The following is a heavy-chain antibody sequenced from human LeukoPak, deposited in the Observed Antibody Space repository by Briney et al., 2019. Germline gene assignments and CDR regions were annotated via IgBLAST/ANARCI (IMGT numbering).Heavy chain of an antibody. CDR2: IIPIFGTA. CDR1: GGTFSSYA. CDR3: ARAPRYCSSTSCYIFDY. V-gene: IGHV1-69*01. J-gene: IGHJ4*02. Sequence: SVKLSCKASGGTFSSYAISWVRQAPGQGLEWMGGIIPIFGTANYAQKFQGRVTITADESTSTAYMELSSLRSEDAAVYYCARAPRYCSSTSCYIFDYWGQGTLVTVSS. D-gene: IGHD2-2*01.